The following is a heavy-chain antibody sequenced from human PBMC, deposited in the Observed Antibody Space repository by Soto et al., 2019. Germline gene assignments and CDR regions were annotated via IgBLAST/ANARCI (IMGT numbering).Heavy chain of an antibody. Sequence: PSETLSLTCTVPGGSISSYYWSWIRQPQGKGLEWIGYIYYSGSTNYNPSLNSRVTISVDTSKNQFSLKLSSVTAADTAVYYCVRGRTDSLWELLKPVYFDYWGQGTLVTVSS. V-gene: IGHV4-59*01. CDR1: GGSISSYY. J-gene: IGHJ4*02. D-gene: IGHD1-26*01. CDR2: IYYSGST. CDR3: VRGRTDSLWELLKPVYFDY.